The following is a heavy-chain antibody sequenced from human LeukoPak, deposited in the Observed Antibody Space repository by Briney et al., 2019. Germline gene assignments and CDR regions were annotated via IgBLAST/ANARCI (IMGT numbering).Heavy chain of an antibody. CDR3: ARNRRGYSYGTLYYFDY. D-gene: IGHD5-18*01. V-gene: IGHV4-39*01. J-gene: IGHJ4*02. CDR1: GDSISSSDYY. Sequence: KPSETLSLTCTVSGDSISSSDYYWGWIRQPPGKGLEWIANIYYSGTTYYNPSLKSRVTISVDTSKNQFSLSLSSVTAADTAVYFCARNRRGYSYGTLYYFDYLGRGTLVTVSS. CDR2: IYYSGTT.